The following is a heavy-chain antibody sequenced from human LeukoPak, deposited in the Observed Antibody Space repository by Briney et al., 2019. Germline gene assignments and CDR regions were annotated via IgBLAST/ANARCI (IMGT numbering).Heavy chain of an antibody. CDR1: GGSISSYY. CDR3: AREYSSSWYPFDY. CDR2: IYYSGST. Sequence: KPSETLSLTCTVSGGSISSYYWSWIRQPPGKGLEWVGYIYYSGSTNYNPSLKSRVTISVDTSKNQFSLKLSSVTAADTAVYYCAREYSSSWYPFDYWGQGTLVTVSS. J-gene: IGHJ4*02. D-gene: IGHD6-13*01. V-gene: IGHV4-59*12.